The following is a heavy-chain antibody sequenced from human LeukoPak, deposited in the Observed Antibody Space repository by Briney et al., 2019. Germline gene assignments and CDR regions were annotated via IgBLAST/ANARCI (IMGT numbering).Heavy chain of an antibody. Sequence: GGSLRLSCAASGFIVSNNYMSWVRQAPGKGLEWVSIIYSGGSTYYADSVKGRFTISRDNSKNTLYLQMNSLRAEDTAVYYCARAPGIAVAGDYWGQGTLVTVSS. D-gene: IGHD6-19*01. J-gene: IGHJ4*02. CDR1: GFIVSNNY. CDR3: ARAPGIAVAGDY. V-gene: IGHV3-53*01. CDR2: IYSGGST.